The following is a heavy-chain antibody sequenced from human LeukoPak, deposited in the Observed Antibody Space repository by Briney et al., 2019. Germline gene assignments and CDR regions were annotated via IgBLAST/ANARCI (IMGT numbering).Heavy chain of an antibody. CDR1: GGTFSSYA. Sequence: ASVKVSCKASGGTFSSYAISWVRQAPGQGLEWMGGIIPIFGTANYAQKFQGRVTITTDESTSTAYMELSSLRSEDTAVYYCARVSYSSSTDYYYYMDVWGKGTTVTVSS. J-gene: IGHJ6*03. CDR3: ARVSYSSSTDYYYYMDV. D-gene: IGHD6-6*01. V-gene: IGHV1-69*05. CDR2: IIPIFGTA.